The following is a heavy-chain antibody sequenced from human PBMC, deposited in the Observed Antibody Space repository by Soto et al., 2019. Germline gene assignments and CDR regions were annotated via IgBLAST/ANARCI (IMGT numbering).Heavy chain of an antibody. CDR3: ARVIAAPAGNGADY. D-gene: IGHD6-13*01. CDR2: IWHDGSNK. V-gene: IGHV3-33*01. J-gene: IGHJ4*02. CDR1: GFTFSSYG. Sequence: QVQLVEAGGGVVQPGRSLRLSCAASGFTFSSYGMHWVRQAPGKGLEWVAIIWHDGSNKYYADSVKGRFTISRDNSKNTLYLQMDSLRVEDTAVYYCARVIAAPAGNGADYWGQGTLVTVSS.